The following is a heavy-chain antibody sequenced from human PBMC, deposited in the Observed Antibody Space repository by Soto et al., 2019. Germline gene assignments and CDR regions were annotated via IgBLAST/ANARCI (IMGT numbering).Heavy chain of an antibody. CDR1: GGSISSGDYY. J-gene: IGHJ5*02. V-gene: IGHV4-30-4*01. Sequence: SETLSLTCTVSGGSISSGDYYWILIRQPPGKGLEWIGYIYYSGSTYYNPSLKSRVTISVDTSKNQFSLKLSSVTAADTAVYYCARTPISPLENWFDPCGQGTLVTVSS. CDR2: IYYSGST. D-gene: IGHD3-3*02. CDR3: ARTPISPLENWFDP.